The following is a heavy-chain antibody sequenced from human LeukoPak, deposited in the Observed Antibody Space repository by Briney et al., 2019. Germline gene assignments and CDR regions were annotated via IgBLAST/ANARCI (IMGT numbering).Heavy chain of an antibody. D-gene: IGHD4-11*01. CDR3: AKDAQRGFDYSNSLEY. J-gene: IGHJ4*02. Sequence: PGGSLRLSCAASKFTFSHYGMLWVRQAPGKGLQWVAVIWSDGSNQYYADSVKGRFTISRDNSNNMVYLQMNSLRADDTGVYYCAKDAQRGFDYSNSLEYWGQGALVTVSS. CDR2: IWSDGSNQ. CDR1: KFTFSHYG. V-gene: IGHV3-33*06.